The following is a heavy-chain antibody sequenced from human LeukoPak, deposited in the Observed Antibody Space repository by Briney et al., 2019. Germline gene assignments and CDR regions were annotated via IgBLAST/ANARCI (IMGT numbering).Heavy chain of an antibody. V-gene: IGHV3-13*01. CDR2: IGTAGDT. CDR3: AKDRTYYSYFDY. Sequence: GGSLRLSCAASGFTFSSYDMHWVRQATGKGLEWVSAIGTAGDTYYPGSVKGRFTISRDNSKNTLYLQMNSLRAEDTAVYYCAKDRTYYSYFDYWGQGTLVTVSS. CDR1: GFTFSSYD. D-gene: IGHD2/OR15-2a*01. J-gene: IGHJ4*02.